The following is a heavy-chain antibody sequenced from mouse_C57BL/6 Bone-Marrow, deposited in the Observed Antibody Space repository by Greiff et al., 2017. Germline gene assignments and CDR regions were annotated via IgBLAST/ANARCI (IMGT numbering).Heavy chain of an antibody. J-gene: IGHJ3*01. CDR1: GYTFTDYE. CDR3: TRGDYDYAWFAY. CDR2: IDPETGGT. Sequence: QVQLQQSGAELVRPGASVTLSCKASGYTFTDYEMHWVKQTPVHGLEWIGAIDPETGGTAYNQKFKGKAILTADKSSSTAYMELRSLTSEYSAVYYCTRGDYDYAWFAYWGQGTLVTVSA. D-gene: IGHD2-4*01. V-gene: IGHV1-15*01.